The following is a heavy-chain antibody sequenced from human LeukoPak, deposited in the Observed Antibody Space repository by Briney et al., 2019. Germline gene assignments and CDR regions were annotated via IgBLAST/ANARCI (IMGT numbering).Heavy chain of an antibody. D-gene: IGHD3-3*01. V-gene: IGHV3-11*01. CDR1: GFTFINYY. Sequence: GGSLRLSCAASGFTFINYYMSWIRQAPGKGREWVSYISSIGSTIYYADSVKGRFTISRDNAKNSLYLQMNSLRAEDTAVYYCALGIDTRPGYDFWSGYYDAFDIWGQGTMVTVSS. CDR2: ISSIGSTI. CDR3: ALGIDTRPGYDFWSGYYDAFDI. J-gene: IGHJ3*02.